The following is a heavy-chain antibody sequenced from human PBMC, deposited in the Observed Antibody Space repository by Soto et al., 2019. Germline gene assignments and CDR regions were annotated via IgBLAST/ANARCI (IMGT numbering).Heavy chain of an antibody. CDR2: MNPNSGNT. CDR1: GYTFTSYD. CDR3: ARHLRSSGWYWYYYGMDV. Sequence: QVQLVQSGAEVKKPGASVKVSCKASGYTFTSYDINWVRQATGQGLEWMGWMNPNSGNTGYAQKFQGRVTRTRNTSISTAYMELNSLRSEDTAVYYCARHLRSSGWYWYYYGMDVWGQGTTVTVSS. D-gene: IGHD6-19*01. J-gene: IGHJ6*02. V-gene: IGHV1-8*01.